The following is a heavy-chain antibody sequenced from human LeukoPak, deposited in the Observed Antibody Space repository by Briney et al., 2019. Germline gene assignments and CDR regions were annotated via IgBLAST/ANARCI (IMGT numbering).Heavy chain of an antibody. CDR3: ARASSSSWQYNWFDP. Sequence: SEALSLTCTVSGGSISSYYWSWIRQPPGKGLEWIGYISYSGSTYYNPSLKSRVTISVDRSKNQFSLKLSSVTAADTAVYYCARASSSSWQYNWFDPWGQGTLVTVSS. D-gene: IGHD6-13*01. CDR2: ISYSGST. V-gene: IGHV4-59*12. CDR1: GGSISSYY. J-gene: IGHJ5*02.